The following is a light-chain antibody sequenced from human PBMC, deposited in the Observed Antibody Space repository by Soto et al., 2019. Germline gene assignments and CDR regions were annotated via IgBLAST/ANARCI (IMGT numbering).Light chain of an antibody. CDR2: GVT. J-gene: IGLJ7*01. CDR3: SSYSSSYTWV. Sequence: QSALTQPASVSGSPGQSITISCTGTSSDIGSQNFVSWHQQRPGKSPKFIIYGVTNRPSGVSNRFSGSKSGNTASLTISGLQADDEADYYCSSYSSSYTWVFGGGTQRPSS. CDR1: SSDIGSQNF. V-gene: IGLV2-14*01.